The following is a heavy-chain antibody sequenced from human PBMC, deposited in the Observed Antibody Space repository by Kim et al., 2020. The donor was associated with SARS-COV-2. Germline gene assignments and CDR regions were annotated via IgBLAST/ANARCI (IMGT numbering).Heavy chain of an antibody. CDR2: IRSKAYGGTT. Sequence: GGSLRLSCTASGFTFGDYAMSWFRQAPGKGLVWVGFIRSKAYGGTTEYAASVKGRFTISRDDSKSIAYLQMNSLKTEDTAVYYCTREFGGWIQLLWGGYWGQGTLVTVSS. V-gene: IGHV3-49*03. J-gene: IGHJ4*02. CDR1: GFTFGDYA. D-gene: IGHD5-18*01. CDR3: TREFGGWIQLLWGGY.